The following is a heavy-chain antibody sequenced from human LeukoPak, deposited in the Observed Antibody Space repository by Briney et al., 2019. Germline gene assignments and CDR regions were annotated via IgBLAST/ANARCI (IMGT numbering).Heavy chain of an antibody. D-gene: IGHD4-17*01. CDR1: GGSFSGYY. CDR3: ARGPEVYGDHRFPTHYYYYYYGMDV. J-gene: IGHJ6*02. CDR2: INHSGST. Sequence: PSETLSLTCAVYGGSFSGYYWSWIRQPPEKGLEWIGEINHSGSTNYNPSLKSRVTISVDTSKNQFSLKLSSVTAADTAVYYCARGPEVYGDHRFPTHYYYYYYGMDVWGQGTTVTVSS. V-gene: IGHV4-34*01.